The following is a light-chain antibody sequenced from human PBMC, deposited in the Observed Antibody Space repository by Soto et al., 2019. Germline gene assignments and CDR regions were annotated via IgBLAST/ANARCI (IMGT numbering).Light chain of an antibody. V-gene: IGLV2-14*01. Sequence: QSVLTQPASVSGSPGQSITISCTGTSSDVGGYNYVSWYQQHPGKAPKLMIYDVSNRPSGVSNRFSGSKSGNTASLTISGLQAEDEADYYCSSYNSSSTLDVFGTGTKLTVL. CDR1: SSDVGGYNY. CDR2: DVS. CDR3: SSYNSSSTLDV. J-gene: IGLJ1*01.